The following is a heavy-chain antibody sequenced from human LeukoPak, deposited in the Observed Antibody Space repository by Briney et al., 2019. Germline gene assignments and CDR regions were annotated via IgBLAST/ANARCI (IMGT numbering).Heavy chain of an antibody. CDR2: IRYDGSNK. J-gene: IGHJ4*02. Sequence: GGSLRLSCAASGFTFSSYCMHWVRQAPGKGVEWVAFIRYDGSNKYYADSVKGRFTIPRDNSKNTLYLQMNSLRAEDTAVYYCAKAVNRWELLFSNLDYWGQGTLVTVSS. CDR1: GFTFSSYC. CDR3: AKAVNRWELLFSNLDY. D-gene: IGHD1-26*01. V-gene: IGHV3-30*02.